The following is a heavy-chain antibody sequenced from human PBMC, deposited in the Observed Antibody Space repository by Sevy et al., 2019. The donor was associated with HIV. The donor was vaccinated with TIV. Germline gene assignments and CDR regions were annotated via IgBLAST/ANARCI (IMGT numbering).Heavy chain of an antibody. D-gene: IGHD4-17*01. CDR1: GFTFSSYG. V-gene: IGHV3-33*01. CDR2: IWFDGSNT. Sequence: GGSLRLSCAASGFTFSSYGMHWVRQAPGKGLEWVALIWFDGSNTYYADSVKGRFTISRDIAKNTLHLQMRSLGGEDTAVYYCARDLEFYDNGDYGPAFMPDYWGQGTLVTVSS. CDR3: ARDLEFYDNGDYGPAFMPDY. J-gene: IGHJ4*02.